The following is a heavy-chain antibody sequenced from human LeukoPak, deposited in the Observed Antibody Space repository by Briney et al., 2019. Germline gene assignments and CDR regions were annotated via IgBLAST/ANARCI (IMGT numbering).Heavy chain of an antibody. CDR2: ISYDGSNK. J-gene: IGHJ5*02. D-gene: IGHD2-15*01. CDR3: ASLEIAVMVVVPFESNWFDP. Sequence: GGSLRLSCAASGFTFSSYAMHWVRQAPGKGLEWVAVISYDGSNKYYADSVKGRFTISRDNSKNTLYLQMNSLRAEDTAVYYCASLEIAVMVVVPFESNWFDPWGQGTLVTVSS. V-gene: IGHV3-30-3*01. CDR1: GFTFSSYA.